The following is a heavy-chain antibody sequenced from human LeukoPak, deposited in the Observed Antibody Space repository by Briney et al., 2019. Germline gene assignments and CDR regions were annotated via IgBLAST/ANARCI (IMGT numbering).Heavy chain of an antibody. V-gene: IGHV4-39*07. Sequence: PSETLSLTCSVSGGSTRSGRHHWAWVRQPPGKGLEFIGSLDESGRPYYNAPLKSRVTISEDSSGKQFSLKLSSVTAADTAVYYCASSQWLGWFDPWGQGTLVTVSS. CDR1: GGSTRSGRHH. D-gene: IGHD6-19*01. J-gene: IGHJ5*02. CDR3: ASSQWLGWFDP. CDR2: LDESGRP.